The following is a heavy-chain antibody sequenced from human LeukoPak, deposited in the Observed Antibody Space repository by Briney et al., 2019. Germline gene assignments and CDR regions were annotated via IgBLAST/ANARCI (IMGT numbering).Heavy chain of an antibody. CDR3: ARVGYYDSSSGYLDY. CDR2: IDPNSGGT. J-gene: IGHJ4*02. D-gene: IGHD3-22*01. V-gene: IGHV1-2*06. CDR1: GYTFTSYG. Sequence: ASVKVSCKASGYTFTSYGMHWVRQAPGQGLEWMGRIDPNSGGTNFAQKFQGRVTMTRDTSTSTAYMELSCLRSDDTAVYYCARVGYYDSSSGYLDYWGQGTLVTVSS.